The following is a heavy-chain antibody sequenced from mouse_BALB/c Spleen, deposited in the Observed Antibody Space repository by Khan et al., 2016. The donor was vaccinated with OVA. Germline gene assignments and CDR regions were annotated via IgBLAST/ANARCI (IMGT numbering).Heavy chain of an antibody. V-gene: IGHV3-2*02. J-gene: IGHJ4*01. CDR2: ISYSGST. Sequence: EVQPQESGPGLVKPSQSLSLTCTVTDYSITSDYAWNWIRQFPGNKLEWMGYISYSGSTSYHPSLKSRISFTRDTSKNQFFLQLNSVTPEDTATYYCTRSVYYAYAYAMDYWGQGTSVTVSS. CDR1: DYSITSDYA. CDR3: TRSVYYAYAYAMDY. D-gene: IGHD2-2*01.